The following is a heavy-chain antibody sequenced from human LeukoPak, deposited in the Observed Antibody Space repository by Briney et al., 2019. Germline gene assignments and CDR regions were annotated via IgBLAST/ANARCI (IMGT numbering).Heavy chain of an antibody. Sequence: PGGSLRLSCAASGFTFSSYAMSWVRQAPVKGLELLSAISGSGGSTYYADSVKGRFTISRDNSKNTLYLQMNSLRAEDTAVYYCAKDVGAAPWGFDPWGQGTLVTVSS. V-gene: IGHV3-23*01. CDR2: ISGSGGST. CDR3: AKDVGAAPWGFDP. D-gene: IGHD1-26*01. CDR1: GFTFSSYA. J-gene: IGHJ5*02.